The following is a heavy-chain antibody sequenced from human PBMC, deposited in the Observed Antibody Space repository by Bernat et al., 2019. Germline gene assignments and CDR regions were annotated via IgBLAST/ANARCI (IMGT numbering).Heavy chain of an antibody. Sequence: EVQLVESGGGLVQPGGSLRLSCAASGFTFSSYAMHWVRQAPGKGLEYVSAISSNGGSTYYANSVKGRFTISRDNSKNTLYLQMGSLRAEDMAVYYCARDQGSSGWYAYFDYWGQGTLVTVSS. J-gene: IGHJ4*02. CDR3: ARDQGSSGWYAYFDY. D-gene: IGHD6-19*01. V-gene: IGHV3-64*01. CDR2: ISSNGGST. CDR1: GFTFSSYA.